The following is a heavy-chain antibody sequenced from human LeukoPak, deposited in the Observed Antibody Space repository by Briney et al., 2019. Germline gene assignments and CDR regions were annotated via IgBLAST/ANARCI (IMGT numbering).Heavy chain of an antibody. CDR1: GASINTYY. CDR3: ARVPRGYRYGYKALEEYYFDY. V-gene: IGHV4-59*01. J-gene: IGHJ4*02. D-gene: IGHD5-18*01. Sequence: SETLSLTCTVSGASINTYYWSWIRQPPGKGLEWIGYIYYSGTTSYNPSLKTRVTISIDTSKNQFSLKLSSVTAADTAVYYCARVPRGYRYGYKALEEYYFDYWGQGTLVTVSS. CDR2: IYYSGTT.